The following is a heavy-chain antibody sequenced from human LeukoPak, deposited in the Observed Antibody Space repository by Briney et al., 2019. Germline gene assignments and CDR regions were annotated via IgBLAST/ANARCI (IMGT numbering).Heavy chain of an antibody. J-gene: IGHJ4*02. CDR2: INIDERIT. CDR1: RFSFSTQR. V-gene: IGHV3-74*01. CDR3: FREGGD. D-gene: IGHD3-10*01. Sequence: PGGSLRLSCAASRFSFSTQRMHWVRQAPGKGLVWVSYINIDERITGYADSVKGRFTISRDNAKNTLYLQMNSLRVEDTAICYCFREGGDWGQGTLVTVSS.